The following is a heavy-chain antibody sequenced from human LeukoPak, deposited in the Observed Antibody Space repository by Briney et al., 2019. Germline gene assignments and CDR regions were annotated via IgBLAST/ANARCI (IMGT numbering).Heavy chain of an antibody. Sequence: SVKVSCKASGGTFSSYAISWVRQAPGQGLEWMGGIIPIFGTANYAQKFQGRVTITADESTSTAYMELSSLRSEDTAVYYCARLLGGFSSSWYYFDYWGQGTLVTVSS. J-gene: IGHJ4*02. D-gene: IGHD6-13*01. CDR2: IIPIFGTA. CDR1: GGTFSSYA. V-gene: IGHV1-69*13. CDR3: ARLLGGFSSSWYYFDY.